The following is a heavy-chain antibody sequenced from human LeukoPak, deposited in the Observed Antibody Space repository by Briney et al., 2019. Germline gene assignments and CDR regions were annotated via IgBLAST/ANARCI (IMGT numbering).Heavy chain of an antibody. J-gene: IGHJ5*02. CDR2: ISYDGSNK. CDR1: GFTFSSYG. Sequence: GGTLRLSCAASGFTFSSYGMHWVRQAPGKGLEWVAVISYDGSNKYYADSVKGRFTISRDNSKNTLYLQMNSLRAEDTAVYYCAKQGRIAAAGKGWFDPWGQGTLVTVSS. CDR3: AKQGRIAAAGKGWFDP. D-gene: IGHD6-13*01. V-gene: IGHV3-30*18.